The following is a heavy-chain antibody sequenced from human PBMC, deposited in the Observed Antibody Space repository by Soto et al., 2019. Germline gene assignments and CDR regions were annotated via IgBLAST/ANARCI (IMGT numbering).Heavy chain of an antibody. J-gene: IGHJ4*02. CDR1: GFTFSSYW. D-gene: IGHD3-16*01. CDR3: VRDDFGGGIDY. V-gene: IGHV3-74*01. Sequence: EVQLVESGGGLVQPGASLRLSCAASGFTFSSYWMHWVRQAPGKGLVWVAHIDTDGSSTSYADSVKGRFTNSRDNAKNTLYLQMNSVRAEDMAVYYCVRDDFGGGIDYWGLGTLVTVSS. CDR2: IDTDGSST.